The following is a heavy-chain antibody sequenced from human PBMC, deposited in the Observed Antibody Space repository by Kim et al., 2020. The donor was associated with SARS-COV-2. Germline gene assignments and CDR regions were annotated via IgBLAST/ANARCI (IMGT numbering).Heavy chain of an antibody. D-gene: IGHD3-10*01. J-gene: IGHJ6*02. V-gene: IGHV3-74*01. Sequence: KGRFTISRDNAKNTLYLQMNSLRAEDTAVYYCAREGELLWFGEPHYGMDVWGQGTTVTVSS. CDR3: AREGELLWFGEPHYGMDV.